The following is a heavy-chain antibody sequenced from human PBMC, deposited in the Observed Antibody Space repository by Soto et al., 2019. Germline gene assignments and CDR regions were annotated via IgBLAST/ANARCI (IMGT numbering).Heavy chain of an antibody. CDR1: GGSINSGRYY. J-gene: IGHJ6*02. Sequence: QSLTCSVFGGSINSGRYYWTWIRQAPGKGLEWIGYVSDSGSSNYSPSLSSRVTISLDTSESQFSLNLRSLTAADSAIYYCAREDFYNGIDVWGQGTTVTVSS. V-gene: IGHV4-61*01. CDR3: AREDFYNGIDV. CDR2: VSDSGSS.